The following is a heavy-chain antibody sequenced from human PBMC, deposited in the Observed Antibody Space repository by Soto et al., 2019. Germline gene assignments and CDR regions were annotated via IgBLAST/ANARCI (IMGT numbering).Heavy chain of an antibody. V-gene: IGHV3-23*01. Sequence: EVQLLESGGGLVQPGGSLRLSCAASGFTFSSYAMSWVRQAPGKGLEWVSAISGSGGSTYYADSVKGRFTISRDNSKNTLYLQMNSLRAEDTAVYYCAKDYYYDSSGYYISPILPPHAAFDIWGQGTMVTVSS. CDR1: GFTFSSYA. D-gene: IGHD3-22*01. J-gene: IGHJ3*02. CDR3: AKDYYYDSSGYYISPILPPHAAFDI. CDR2: ISGSGGST.